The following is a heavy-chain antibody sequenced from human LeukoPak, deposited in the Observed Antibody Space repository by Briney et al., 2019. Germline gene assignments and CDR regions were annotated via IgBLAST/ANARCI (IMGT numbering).Heavy chain of an antibody. Sequence: PSETLSFTCTVSGGSINSHYWSWIRQPPGKGLQWIGDIYYSERTNYNPSLRSRVTISVDTSKNQLSLKLTSVLAADTAMYYCVRRDNTGWNYFDHWGQGILVTVSS. J-gene: IGHJ4*02. CDR1: GGSINSHY. D-gene: IGHD6-19*01. CDR3: VRRDNTGWNYFDH. V-gene: IGHV4-59*08. CDR2: IYYSERT.